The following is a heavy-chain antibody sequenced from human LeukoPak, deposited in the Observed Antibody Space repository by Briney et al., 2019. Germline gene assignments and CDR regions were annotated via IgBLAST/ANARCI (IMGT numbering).Heavy chain of an antibody. CDR2: ISGSGGST. Sequence: GGSLRLSCAASGFTFNDYDMTWVRQAPGKGLEWVSAISGSGGSTYYADSVKGRFTISRDNSKNTLYLQMNSLRAEDTAVYYCAKDRVTMIVVVTNFDYWGQGTLVTVSS. J-gene: IGHJ4*02. CDR1: GFTFNDYD. V-gene: IGHV3-23*01. CDR3: AKDRVTMIVVVTNFDY. D-gene: IGHD3-22*01.